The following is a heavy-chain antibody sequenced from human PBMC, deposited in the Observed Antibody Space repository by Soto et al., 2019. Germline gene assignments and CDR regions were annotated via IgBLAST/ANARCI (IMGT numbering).Heavy chain of an antibody. D-gene: IGHD6-19*01. CDR1: GFSLNTSGMC. CDR2: IDWDDDK. V-gene: IGHV2-70*11. J-gene: IGHJ4*02. CDR3: SRIYSTAWYVFDY. Sequence: SGPTLVNPTQTLTLTCTLSGFSLNTSGMCVSWIRQPPGKALEWLARIDWDDDKHYSAFLRTRLTISKDTSKNQVVLTMTNMDPVDTATYYCSRIYSTAWYVFDYWCQGNLVTVSS.